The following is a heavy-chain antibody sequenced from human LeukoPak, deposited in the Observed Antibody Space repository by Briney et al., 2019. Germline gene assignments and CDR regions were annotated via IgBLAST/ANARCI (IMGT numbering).Heavy chain of an antibody. D-gene: IGHD6-13*01. V-gene: IGHV4-31*03. CDR2: IYSSGST. J-gene: IGHJ4*02. CDR1: GGSISSGGYY. Sequence: SETLSLTCTVSGGSISSGGYYWGWIRQHPGKDLEWIGYIYSSGSTYYNPSLKSRVTISVDTSKNQFSLKLSSVTAADTAVYYCARDSGIAAAGTTWGQGTLVTVSS. CDR3: ARDSGIAAAGTT.